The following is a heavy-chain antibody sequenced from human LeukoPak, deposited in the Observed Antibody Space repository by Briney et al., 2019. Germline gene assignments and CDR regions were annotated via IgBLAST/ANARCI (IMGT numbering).Heavy chain of an antibody. CDR3: ARRTVTSNYDMLTGYVNRDNWFDP. CDR1: GGSISSSSYY. Sequence: SETLSLTCTVSGGSISSSSYYWGWIRQPPGKGLEWIGSIYYSGSTYYNPSLKTRVTISVDTSKNQFSLKLSSVTAADTAMYYCARRTVTSNYDMLTGYVNRDNWFDPWGQGTLVTVSS. V-gene: IGHV4-39*01. J-gene: IGHJ5*02. CDR2: IYYSGST. D-gene: IGHD3-9*01.